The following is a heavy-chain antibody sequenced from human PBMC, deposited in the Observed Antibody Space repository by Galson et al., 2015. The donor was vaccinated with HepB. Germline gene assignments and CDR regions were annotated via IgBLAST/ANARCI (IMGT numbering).Heavy chain of an antibody. Sequence: SLRLSCAASGFTFSSFLMHWVCQAPGKGLEWVAVIWYDGSYNFYADSVKGRLTPSRDNSKNTLDLQLNNLRVDDTAVYYCARQLRVGGGLDVWGQGTTVTVS. CDR2: IWYDGSYN. J-gene: IGHJ6*02. V-gene: IGHV3-33*01. D-gene: IGHD3-16*01. CDR1: GFTFSSFL. CDR3: ARQLRVGGGLDV.